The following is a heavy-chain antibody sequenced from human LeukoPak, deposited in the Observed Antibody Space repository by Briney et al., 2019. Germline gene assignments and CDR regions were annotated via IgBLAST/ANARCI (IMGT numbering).Heavy chain of an antibody. Sequence: GSLRLSCAASGFTFSSYSMNWVRQAPGKGLEWASSISSSSSYIYYADSVKGRFTISRDNVKNSLFLQLNSLRDEDTAVYYCARDEDAFGGQGALVTVSS. CDR3: ARDEDAF. V-gene: IGHV3-21*01. J-gene: IGHJ4*02. CDR1: GFTFSSYS. CDR2: ISSSSSYI.